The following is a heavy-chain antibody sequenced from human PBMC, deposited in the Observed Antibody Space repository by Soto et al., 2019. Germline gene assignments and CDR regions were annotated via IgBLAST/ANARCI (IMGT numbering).Heavy chain of an antibody. CDR1: GFTFSSYA. V-gene: IGHV3-23*01. J-gene: IGHJ4*02. CDR2: ISGSGGST. D-gene: IGHD3-9*01. CDR3: AKSPRQNRILTGYYFGSGLGFDY. Sequence: PGGSLRLSCAASGFTFSSYAMSWVRQAPGKGLEWVSAISGSGGSTYYADSVKGRFTISRDNSKNTLYLQMNSLRAEDTAVYYCAKSPRQNRILTGYYFGSGLGFDYWGQGTLVTVSS.